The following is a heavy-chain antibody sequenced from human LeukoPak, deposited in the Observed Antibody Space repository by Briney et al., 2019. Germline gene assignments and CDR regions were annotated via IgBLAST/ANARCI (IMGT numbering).Heavy chain of an antibody. J-gene: IGHJ4*01. CDR2: ISSTGSTI. V-gene: IGHV3-11*01. CDR1: GFTFSDYY. D-gene: IGHD5-18*01. CDR3: ARGGYSYGLVY. Sequence: TGGSLRLSCAATGFTFSDYYMNWIRQAPGKGLEWISFISSTGSTIHYADSVKGRFTVSRDNAKNSLYLRMNSLRAEDTAVYFCARGGYSYGLVYWGDGALVTVSS.